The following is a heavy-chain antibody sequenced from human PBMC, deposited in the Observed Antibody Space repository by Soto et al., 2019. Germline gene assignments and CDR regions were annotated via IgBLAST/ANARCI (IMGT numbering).Heavy chain of an antibody. CDR2: SRSRADNYAT. D-gene: IGHD5-12*01. Sequence: EVQLVESGGGLVQPGGSLRLSCAISGITFSDHDIDWVRQAPGKGLEWLGRSRSRADNYATDYAASVKGRFTFSRYDSKSLLSLQMRSLKTGDTAMYYCVLWLRGIINYWGQGTLVTLSS. J-gene: IGHJ4*02. CDR3: VLWLRGIINY. CDR1: GITFSDHD. V-gene: IGHV3-72*01.